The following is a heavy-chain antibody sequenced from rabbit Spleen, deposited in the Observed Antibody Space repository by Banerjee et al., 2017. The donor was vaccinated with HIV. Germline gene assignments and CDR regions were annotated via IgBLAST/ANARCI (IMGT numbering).Heavy chain of an antibody. Sequence: QEQLVESGGGLVQPEGSLTLTCKASGFDFSSNAMCWVRQAPGKGLEWIGIIDVGEGNTDYASWVNGRFSISRSTSLNTVTLQMTSLTAADTATYFCARDQAGYAGYGYTWGLWGPGTLVTVS. J-gene: IGHJ6*01. D-gene: IGHD6-1*01. CDR2: IDVGEGNT. CDR3: ARDQAGYAGYGYTWGL. V-gene: IGHV1S47*01. CDR1: GFDFSSNA.